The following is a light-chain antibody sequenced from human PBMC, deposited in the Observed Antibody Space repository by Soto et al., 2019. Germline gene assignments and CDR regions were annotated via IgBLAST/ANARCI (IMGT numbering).Light chain of an antibody. Sequence: QSALTQPPSASRSPGQSVTISCTGTSSDVGGYNYVSRYQQYPGKVPKLMIYEVNKRPSKVPDRFSGSKSGNTASLTVSGLQAEDEADYYCTSYAGGNNVFGTGTKLTVL. CDR3: TSYAGGNNV. V-gene: IGLV2-8*02. CDR1: SSDVGGYNY. J-gene: IGLJ1*01. CDR2: EVN.